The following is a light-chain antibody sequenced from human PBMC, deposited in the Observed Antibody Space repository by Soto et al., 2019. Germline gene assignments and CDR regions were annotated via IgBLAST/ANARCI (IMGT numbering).Light chain of an antibody. V-gene: IGLV2-8*01. Sequence: QAVVTQPPSASGSPGQSVAISCTGTSSDVGGYNYVSWYQLHPGKAPKLMIYEVNLRPSGVPDRFSGSKSGNTASLTVSGLQAEDEADYYCSSYAGNNNYVFGTGTKLTVL. CDR2: EVN. CDR3: SSYAGNNNYV. J-gene: IGLJ1*01. CDR1: SSDVGGYNY.